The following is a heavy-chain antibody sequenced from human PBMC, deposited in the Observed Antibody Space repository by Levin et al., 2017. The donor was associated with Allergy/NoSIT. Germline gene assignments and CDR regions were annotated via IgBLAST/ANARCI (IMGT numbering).Heavy chain of an antibody. CDR1: GDSISSSSW. CDR3: ARVAVAGGFYFDH. Sequence: SETLSLTCAVSGDSISSSSWWCWVRQAPGQGLEWIGEIYHDGTTHHNPSLKSRVTMSVDKSKNHFSLNVSSVTAADPAVYFCARVAVAGGFYFDHWGQGTLVSVSS. CDR2: IYHDGTT. V-gene: IGHV4-4*02. D-gene: IGHD6-19*01. J-gene: IGHJ4*02.